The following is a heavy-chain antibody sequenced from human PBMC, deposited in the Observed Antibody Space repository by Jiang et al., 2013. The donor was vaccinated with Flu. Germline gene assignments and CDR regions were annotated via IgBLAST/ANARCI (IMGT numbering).Heavy chain of an antibody. CDR1: GGSFSGYY. Sequence: LLKPSETLSLTCAAYGGSFSGYYWSWIRQPPGKGLEWIGEINHSGSTNYNPSLKSRVTISVDTSKNQFSLKLSSVTAADTAVYYCASLIKGIAVAGTTFDYWGQGTLVTVSS. V-gene: IGHV4-34*01. J-gene: IGHJ4*02. CDR2: INHSGST. CDR3: ASLIKGIAVAGTTFDY. D-gene: IGHD6-19*01.